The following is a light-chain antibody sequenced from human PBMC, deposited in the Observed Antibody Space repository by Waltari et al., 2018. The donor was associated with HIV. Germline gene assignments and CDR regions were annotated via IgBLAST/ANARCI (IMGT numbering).Light chain of an antibody. CDR1: RSDVGGYNY. V-gene: IGLV2-23*02. Sequence: QSALTQPASVSGSPGQSITISCTGTRSDVGGYNYVSWYQQHPGKAPKLMIYDVSKRPAGVSKRFSGSKSGNTASLTISEDEADYYCCSYAGSSTYVFGTGTKVTVL. CDR3: CSYAGSSTYV. CDR2: DVS. J-gene: IGLJ1*01.